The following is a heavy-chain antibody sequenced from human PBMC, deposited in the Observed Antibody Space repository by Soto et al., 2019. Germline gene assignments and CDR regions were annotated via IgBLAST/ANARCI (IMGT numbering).Heavy chain of an antibody. D-gene: IGHD4-17*01. CDR2: IYWDDDK. CDR3: AHSRVRYYFDY. CDR1: GFSLSTSGVG. J-gene: IGHJ4*02. V-gene: IGHV2-5*02. Sequence: QITLKESGPTLVKPTQTLTLTCTFSGFSLSTSGVGVGWIRQPPGKALEWLSVIYWDDDKRYSPSLKSRLTTPKDTSKNPVVLTMTNIDPVDTATCYCAHSRVRYYFDYWGQGTLVTISS.